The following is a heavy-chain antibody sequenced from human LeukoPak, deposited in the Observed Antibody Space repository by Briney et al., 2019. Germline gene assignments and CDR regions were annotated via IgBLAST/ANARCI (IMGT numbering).Heavy chain of an antibody. D-gene: IGHD3-22*01. CDR1: TGSISSYY. V-gene: IGHV4-59*08. CDR3: ARLLYDTGDYYYFDY. J-gene: IGHJ4*02. CDR2: IWNSGIT. Sequence: SETLSLTCTLSTGSISSYYWSWIRQPPGKGLEWIGFIWNSGITNYNPSLRTRVTISADTSKGQFSLKLGSVTAADTAVYYCARLLYDTGDYYYFDYWGQGILVTVSS.